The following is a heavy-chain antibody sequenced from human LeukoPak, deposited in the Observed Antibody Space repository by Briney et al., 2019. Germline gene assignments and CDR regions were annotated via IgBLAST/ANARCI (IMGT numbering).Heavy chain of an antibody. V-gene: IGHV3-15*01. J-gene: IGHJ4*02. CDR2: IKSKTDGGTT. CDR3: TTNLGGYCSSTSCYSFGY. CDR1: GFTFSNAW. Sequence: PGGSLRLSCAASGFTFSNAWMSWVRQAPGKGLEWVGRIKSKTDGGTTDYAAPVKGRFTISRDDSKTTLYLQMNSLKTEDTAVYYCTTNLGGYCSSTSCYSFGYWGQGTLVTVSS. D-gene: IGHD2-2*02.